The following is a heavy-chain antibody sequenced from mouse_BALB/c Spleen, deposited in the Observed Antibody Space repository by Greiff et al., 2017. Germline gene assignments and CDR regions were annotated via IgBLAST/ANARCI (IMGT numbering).Heavy chain of an antibody. CDR3: ARYGYDVWFAY. J-gene: IGHJ3*01. V-gene: IGHV2-9*02. CDR2: IWAGGST. Sequence: QVQLKESGPGLVAPSQSLSITCTVSGFSLTSYGVHWVRQPPGKGLEWLGVIWAGGSTNYNSALMSRLSISKDNSKSQVFLKMNSLQTDDTAMYYCARYGYDVWFAYWGQGTLVTVSA. CDR1: GFSLTSYG. D-gene: IGHD2-2*01.